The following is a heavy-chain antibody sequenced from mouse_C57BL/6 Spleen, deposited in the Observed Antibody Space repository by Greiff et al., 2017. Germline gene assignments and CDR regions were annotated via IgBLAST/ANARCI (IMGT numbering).Heavy chain of an antibody. V-gene: IGHV1-7*01. CDR1: GYTFTSYW. CDR2: INPSSGYT. D-gene: IGHD5-1*01. CDR3: ARSGIASTQRWYFDV. Sequence: QVQLQQSGAELAKPGASVKLSCKASGYTFTSYWMHWVKQRPGQGLEWIGYINPSSGYTKYNQKFKDKATLTVDKSSSTAYMQLSSLTSEDSAVYYCARSGIASTQRWYFDVWGTGTTVTVSS. J-gene: IGHJ1*03.